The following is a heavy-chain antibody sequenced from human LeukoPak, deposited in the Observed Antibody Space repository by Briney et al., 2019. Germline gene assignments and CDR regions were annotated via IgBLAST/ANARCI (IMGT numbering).Heavy chain of an antibody. CDR2: IYSGGST. Sequence: PGGSLRLSCAASGFTVSSNYMSWIRQAPGKGLEWVSVIYSGGSTYYADSVKGRFTISRDNSKNTLYLQMNSLRAEDTAVYYCAKSLFSLTDYWGQGTLVTVSS. D-gene: IGHD2-21*01. CDR3: AKSLFSLTDY. J-gene: IGHJ4*02. V-gene: IGHV3-53*05. CDR1: GFTVSSNY.